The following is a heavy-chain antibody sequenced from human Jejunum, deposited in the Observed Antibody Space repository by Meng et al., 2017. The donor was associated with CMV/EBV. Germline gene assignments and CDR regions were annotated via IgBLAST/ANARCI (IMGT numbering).Heavy chain of an antibody. CDR3: AKGALYCSSTACYTKTAGYYYGLDV. Sequence: RQAAGKGLEWVSVISGSGSGDSTFYADSVKGRFTISRDNSKNTLYLQMSSPRVEDTAIYYCAKGALYCSSTACYTKTAGYYYGLDVWGQGTTVTVSS. J-gene: IGHJ6*02. CDR2: ISGSGSGDST. D-gene: IGHD2-2*02. V-gene: IGHV3-23*01.